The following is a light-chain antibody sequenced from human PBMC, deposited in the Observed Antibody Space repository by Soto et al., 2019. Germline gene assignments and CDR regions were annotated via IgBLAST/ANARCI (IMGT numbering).Light chain of an antibody. CDR3: QQYNSYPWT. CDR2: RAS. CDR1: QSISSW. V-gene: IGKV1-5*03. Sequence: DIQMTQSPSTLYASVGDRLTITCRASQSISSWLAWYQQKPGKAPKLLIYRASSLESGVPSRFSGSGSGTEFTLTISSLQPDDFATYYCQQYNSYPWTFGQGTKVEIK. J-gene: IGKJ1*01.